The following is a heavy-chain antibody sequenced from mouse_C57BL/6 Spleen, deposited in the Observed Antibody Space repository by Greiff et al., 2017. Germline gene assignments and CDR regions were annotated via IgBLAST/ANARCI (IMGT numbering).Heavy chain of an antibody. J-gene: IGHJ1*03. CDR2: ISSGGSYT. V-gene: IGHV5-6*01. CDR3: ARQDWDYWYFDV. CDR1: GFTFSSYG. Sequence: EVKLMESGGDLVKPGGSLKLSCAASGFTFSSYGMSWVRQTPDKRLEWVATISSGGSYTYYPDSVKGRFTISRDNAKNTLYLQMSSLKSEDTAMYYCARQDWDYWYFDVWGTGTTVTVSS. D-gene: IGHD4-1*01.